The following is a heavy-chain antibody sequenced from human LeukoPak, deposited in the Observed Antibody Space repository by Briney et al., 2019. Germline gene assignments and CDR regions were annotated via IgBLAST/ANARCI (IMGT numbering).Heavy chain of an antibody. D-gene: IGHD3-22*01. CDR1: GGSISSSSYY. CDR2: IYYSGST. V-gene: IGHV4-39*01. Sequence: SETLSLTCSVSGGSISSSSYYWRGPRQPPGRGREWSGSIYYSGSTYYNPSLKTRVTISVTTSDNLYSLKLSSVTTADTAVYYCARHRDYYDCSGYNQGLYFDYWGQGTLVTVSS. CDR3: ARHRDYYDCSGYNQGLYFDY. J-gene: IGHJ4*02.